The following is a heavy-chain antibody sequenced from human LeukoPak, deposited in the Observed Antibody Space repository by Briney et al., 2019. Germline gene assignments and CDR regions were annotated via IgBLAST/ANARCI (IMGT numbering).Heavy chain of an antibody. D-gene: IGHD5-12*01. CDR1: GGSISNHY. J-gene: IGHJ5*02. CDR3: ASGQGWLTDH. Sequence: SETLSLTCTVSGGSISNHYCNWIRQSPGKELEWIGYVHYSRGTNYNPSLKSRVTISLDTSKNQFFLQLSSLTAANTAVYHCASGQGWLTDHWGRGTLVAVSS. CDR2: VHYSRGT. V-gene: IGHV4-59*11.